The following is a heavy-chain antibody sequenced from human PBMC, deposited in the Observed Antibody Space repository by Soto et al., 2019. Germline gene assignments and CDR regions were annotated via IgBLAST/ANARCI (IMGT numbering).Heavy chain of an antibody. Sequence: CKTAGETNSGDHSSCGLHNNGQGLELMGWIIPNCGGANYAQKFQGRVTITTEESTSTAYMELSRLRSEDTAVYYCARAIRRCSSSSCYSGLDIWGQGTLVTVYS. CDR2: IIPNCGGA. D-gene: IGHD2-15*01. CDR1: GETNSGDH. CDR3: ARAIRRCSSSSCYSGLDI. J-gene: IGHJ4*03. V-gene: IGHV1-69*05.